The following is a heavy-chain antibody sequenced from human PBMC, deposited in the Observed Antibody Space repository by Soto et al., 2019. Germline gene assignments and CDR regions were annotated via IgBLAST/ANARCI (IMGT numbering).Heavy chain of an antibody. CDR2: ISPMFGAA. D-gene: IGHD3-10*01. Sequence: QVQLVQSGAEMKKPGSSVKVSCQSSGGTFNTYAMNWVRQAPGQGPEWMGDISPMFGAANYAPKFQGRVTITAYESTATSYMQLSSLTSEYTALYFCAREVQVHTPAFVYWGQGTLVTVSS. CDR3: AREVQVHTPAFVY. J-gene: IGHJ4*02. V-gene: IGHV1-69*19. CDR1: GGTFNTYA.